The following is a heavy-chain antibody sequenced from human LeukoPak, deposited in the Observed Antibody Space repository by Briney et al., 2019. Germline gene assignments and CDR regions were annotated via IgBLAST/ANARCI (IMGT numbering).Heavy chain of an antibody. CDR3: ARGRRIAARLTENWFDP. Sequence: ASVNVSFKASGYTFTIYYMHWVRQAPGQGLEWMGIINPSGGSTSYAQKFQGRVTMTRDTSTSTVYMELSRLRSDDTAVYYCARGRRIAARLTENWFDPWGQGTLATVSS. CDR2: INPSGGST. D-gene: IGHD6-6*01. CDR1: GYTFTIYY. V-gene: IGHV1-46*01. J-gene: IGHJ5*02.